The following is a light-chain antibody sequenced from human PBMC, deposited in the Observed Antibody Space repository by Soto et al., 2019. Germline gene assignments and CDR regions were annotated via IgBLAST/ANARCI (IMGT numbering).Light chain of an antibody. Sequence: EIVMTQSPATLSVSPGERATLSCRASQTVSSNLAWYQQKPGQAPRLLTYGASTRATGVPARFSGSGSGTEFTLTISSLQSEDFAVYYCQQYHNWPPQYTFGQGTKLQIK. J-gene: IGKJ2*01. CDR2: GAS. V-gene: IGKV3-15*01. CDR3: QQYHNWPPQYT. CDR1: QTVSSN.